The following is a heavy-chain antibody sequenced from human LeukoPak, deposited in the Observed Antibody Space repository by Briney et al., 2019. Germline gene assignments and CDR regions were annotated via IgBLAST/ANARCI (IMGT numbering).Heavy chain of an antibody. CDR3: ARTNYDFWSGYYTGGDFDY. D-gene: IGHD3-3*01. Sequence: SETLSLTCTVSGGSISSRSYYWGWIRQPPGKGLEWIGSIYYSGSTYYNPSLKSRVTISVGTSKNHFSLKLSSVTAADTAVYYCARTNYDFWSGYYTGGDFDYWGQGTLVTVSS. CDR2: IYYSGST. J-gene: IGHJ4*02. CDR1: GGSISSRSYY. V-gene: IGHV4-39*02.